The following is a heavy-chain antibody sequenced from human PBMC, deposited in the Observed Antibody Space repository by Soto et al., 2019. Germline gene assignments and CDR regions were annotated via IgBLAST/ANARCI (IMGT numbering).Heavy chain of an antibody. CDR2: IYWDGDR. CDR1: GFSLTANGVG. CDR3: AHSVYFED. V-gene: IGHV2-5*02. J-gene: IGHJ4*02. Sequence: QITLKESGPTLVKPTQTLTLTCTVSGFSLTANGVGVAWISQPPGQALQWLALIYWDGDRRYSPSLKSRLSITMDTTKNQVVLRMTNLDPVDTATYYCAHSVYFEDWGPGIRVTVPS.